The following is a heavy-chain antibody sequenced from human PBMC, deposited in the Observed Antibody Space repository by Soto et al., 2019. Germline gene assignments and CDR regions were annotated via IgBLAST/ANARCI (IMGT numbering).Heavy chain of an antibody. Sequence: GGSLRLSCAASGFTFSSYAMSWVRQAPGKGLEWVSATSGSGGSTYYADSVKGLFTISRDNSKNTLYLQMNSLRAEDTAVYYCAKAPLGDYDPNDYWGQGTLVTVSS. D-gene: IGHD4-17*01. V-gene: IGHV3-23*01. CDR3: AKAPLGDYDPNDY. J-gene: IGHJ4*02. CDR2: TSGSGGST. CDR1: GFTFSSYA.